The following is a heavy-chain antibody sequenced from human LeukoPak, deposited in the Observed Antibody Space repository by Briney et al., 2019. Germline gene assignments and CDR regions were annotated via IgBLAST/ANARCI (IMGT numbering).Heavy chain of an antibody. CDR1: GYTFTSYY. CDR3: ARAPANYGIDDY. CDR2: INPSVGST. V-gene: IGHV1-46*04. Sequence: GASVKVSCKASGYTFTSYYMHWVRQAPGQGLEWVGIINPSVGSTSYAPKLQGSVTMTRDTSTNTVYMGLSSLRSEDTAVYYCARAPANYGIDDYWGQGTLVTVSS. D-gene: IGHD3-16*01. J-gene: IGHJ4*02.